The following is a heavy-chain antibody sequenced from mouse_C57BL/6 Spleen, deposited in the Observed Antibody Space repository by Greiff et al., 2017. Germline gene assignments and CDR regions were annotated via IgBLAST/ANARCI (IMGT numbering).Heavy chain of an antibody. J-gene: IGHJ4*01. CDR2: INPGSGGT. CDR1: GYAFTNYL. D-gene: IGHD1-1*01. CDR3: ARSLTTVYAMDY. Sequence: VQLQQSGAELVRPGPSVKVSCKASGYAFTNYLIEWVKQRPGQGLEWIGVINPGSGGTNYNEKFKGKATLTADKSSSTAYMQLSSLTSEDSAVYFCARSLTTVYAMDYWGQGTSVTVSS. V-gene: IGHV1-54*01.